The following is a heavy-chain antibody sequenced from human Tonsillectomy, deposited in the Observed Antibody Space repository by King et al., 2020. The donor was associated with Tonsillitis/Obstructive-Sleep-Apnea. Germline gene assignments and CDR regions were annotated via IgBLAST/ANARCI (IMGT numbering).Heavy chain of an antibody. V-gene: IGHV3-15*07. J-gene: IGHJ4*02. CDR2: IKSKTDGGTT. Sequence: EVQLVESGGGLVKPGGSLRLSCAASGFTFSNAWMNWVRQAPGKGLEWVGRIKSKTDGGTTDYAAPVKVRFTISRDDSKNTLYLQMNSLKTEDTAVYYCTTNGQYCSSTSCYHFDYWGQGTLVTVSS. CDR3: TTNGQYCSSTSCYHFDY. D-gene: IGHD2-2*01. CDR1: GFTFSNAW.